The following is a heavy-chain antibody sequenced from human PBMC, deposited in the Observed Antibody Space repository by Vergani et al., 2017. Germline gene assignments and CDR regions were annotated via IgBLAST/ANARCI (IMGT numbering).Heavy chain of an antibody. D-gene: IGHD1-1*01. CDR2: IYPADSDT. J-gene: IGHJ4*02. CDR1: EYSFGNYW. V-gene: IGHV5-51*01. CDR3: ARHTTYTDS. Sequence: EVELVQSGPEMRKPGESLKISCKGSEYSFGNYWMGWVRQMPGKGLEWMGIIYPADSDTRYSPSTKGQVTISAAKSISTAFLQWDSLKASDSALYYCARHTTYTDSWGQGTLVTVSS.